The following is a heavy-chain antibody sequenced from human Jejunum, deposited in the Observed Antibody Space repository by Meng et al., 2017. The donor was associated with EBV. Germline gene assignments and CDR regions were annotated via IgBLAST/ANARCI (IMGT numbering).Heavy chain of an antibody. CDR1: DVSVNSDGYY. Sequence: QLQEWCPGLVTPSQTMSLTCGVSDVSVNSDGYYWSWIRQPPGKGLEWIGYMSYSGSANYNPSLDGRITISLDRSKNQFSLKLTSVTAADTAIYFCTTERPGAGYFDPWGRGTLVTVSS. V-gene: IGHV4-30-4*01. J-gene: IGHJ5*02. CDR2: MSYSGSA. D-gene: IGHD5-24*01. CDR3: TTERPGAGYFDP.